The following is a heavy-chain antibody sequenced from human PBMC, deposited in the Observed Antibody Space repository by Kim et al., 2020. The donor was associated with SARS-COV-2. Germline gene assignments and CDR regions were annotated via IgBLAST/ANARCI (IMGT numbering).Heavy chain of an antibody. CDR3: ATVSTSFKAPFDP. Sequence: GESLKISCKVSGSRFTNYWIGWVRKMPGKGLEWMGVIFLGDSDTRYSPSFQGQVTISADKSIFTAYLQWSSLKASDTAMYYCATVSTSFKAPFDPWGQGTLVTVSS. CDR2: IFLGDSDT. D-gene: IGHD2-2*01. CDR1: GSRFTNYW. J-gene: IGHJ5*02. V-gene: IGHV5-51*01.